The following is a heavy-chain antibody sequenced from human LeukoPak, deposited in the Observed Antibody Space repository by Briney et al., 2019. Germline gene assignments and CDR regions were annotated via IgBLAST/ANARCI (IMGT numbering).Heavy chain of an antibody. CDR2: INPSGGST. CDR1: GYTFTSYY. V-gene: IGHV1-46*01. CDR3: ARDPGLLWFGELSHYGMDV. Sequence: GASVKVSCKASGYTFTSYYMHWVRQAPGQGLEWMGIINPSGGSTSYAQKFQGRVTMTRDTSISTAYMELSRLRSDDTAVYYCARDPGLLWFGELSHYGMDVWGQGTTVTVSS. D-gene: IGHD3-10*01. J-gene: IGHJ6*02.